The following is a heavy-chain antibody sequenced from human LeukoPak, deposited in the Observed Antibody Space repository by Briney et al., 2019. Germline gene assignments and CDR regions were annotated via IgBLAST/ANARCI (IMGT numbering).Heavy chain of an antibody. CDR2: INPNGGGT. J-gene: IGHJ4*02. D-gene: IGHD3-22*01. Sequence: ALVKVSCKASGYTFTGYYMHWVRQAPGQGLEWMGWINPNGGGTNYAQKFQGRVTMTRDTSISTAYMELSRLRSDDTAVYYCARDVYYYDSSGYYGDWGQGTLVTVSS. V-gene: IGHV1-2*02. CDR3: ARDVYYYDSSGYYGD. CDR1: GYTFTGYY.